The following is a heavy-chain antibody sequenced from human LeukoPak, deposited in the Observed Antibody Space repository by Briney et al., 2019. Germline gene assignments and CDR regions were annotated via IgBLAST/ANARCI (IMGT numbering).Heavy chain of an antibody. Sequence: GGSLRLSCAASGFTFSDYYMSWIRQAPGKGLEWVSYISSSGSTIYYADSVKGRFTISRDNAKNSLYLQMNSLRAEDTAVYYCARAQVYGSGSYLTLIDYWGQGTLVTVSS. CDR2: ISSSGSTI. D-gene: IGHD3-10*01. J-gene: IGHJ4*02. CDR1: GFTFSDYY. CDR3: ARAQVYGSGSYLTLIDY. V-gene: IGHV3-11*01.